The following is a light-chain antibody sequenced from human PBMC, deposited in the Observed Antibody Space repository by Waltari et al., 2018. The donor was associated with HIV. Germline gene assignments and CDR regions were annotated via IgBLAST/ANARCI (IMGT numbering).Light chain of an antibody. CDR3: CAYAGQTTYVA. CDR2: DVN. V-gene: IGLV2-23*02. Sequence: QSPLAQPASASCSPGPSISISFSGTGSDSGAFKYVSWYQQRPVGAHKYIIYDVNERPSAVSDRFSGSKSGNRASLTISGLQAEDEADYYCCAYAGQTTYVAFGGGTKVTFL. CDR1: GSDSGAFKY. J-gene: IGLJ2*01.